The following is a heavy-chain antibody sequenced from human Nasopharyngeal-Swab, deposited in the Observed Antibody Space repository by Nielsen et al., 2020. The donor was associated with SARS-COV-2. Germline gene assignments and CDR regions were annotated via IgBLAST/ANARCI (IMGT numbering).Heavy chain of an antibody. D-gene: IGHD5-18*01. CDR2: IDPSDSYT. V-gene: IGHV5-10-1*01. CDR3: AREYTYGYYYYMDV. Sequence: VRQMPGKGLEWMGRIDPSDSYTNYSPSFQDHVTISADKSISTAYLQWSSLKASDTAMYYCAREYTYGYYYYMDVWGKGTTVTVSS. J-gene: IGHJ6*03.